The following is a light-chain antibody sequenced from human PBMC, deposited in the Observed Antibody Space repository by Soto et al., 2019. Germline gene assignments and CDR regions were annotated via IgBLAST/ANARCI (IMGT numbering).Light chain of an antibody. Sequence: PGESATLSCGASQRVSNNYLAWYQQKPGLAPRLLIYDASSRATGIPDRFTGSGSGTDFTLTISRLEPEDFAVYYCQKYGNTPLSFGGGTKVEI. CDR3: QKYGNTPLS. J-gene: IGKJ4*01. CDR1: QRVSNNY. V-gene: IGKV3D-20*01. CDR2: DAS.